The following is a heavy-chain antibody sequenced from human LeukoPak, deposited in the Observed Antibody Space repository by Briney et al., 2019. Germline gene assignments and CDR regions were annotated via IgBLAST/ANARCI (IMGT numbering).Heavy chain of an antibody. CDR1: GFTFSSYA. Sequence: GGSLRLSCAASGFTFSSYAMSWVRQAPGKGLEWVSAISGSGGSTYYADSVKGRFTISRDNSKNTLYMQMNSLRAEDTAVYYCARVYYQDSGTSYRHLDYWGQGTLVTVSS. D-gene: IGHD3-22*01. J-gene: IGHJ4*02. V-gene: IGHV3-23*01. CDR3: ARVYYQDSGTSYRHLDY. CDR2: ISGSGGST.